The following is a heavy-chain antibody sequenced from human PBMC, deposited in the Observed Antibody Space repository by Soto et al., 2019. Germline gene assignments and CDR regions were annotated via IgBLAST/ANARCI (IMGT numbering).Heavy chain of an antibody. CDR2: INHSGST. Sequence: QVQLQQWGAGLLKPSETLSLTCAVYGGSFSGYYWSWIRQPPGKGLEWIGEINHSGSTNYRPSLKSRVTISVDTSKNQFSLKLSSVTAADTAVYYCAGYGSGSFSEYWGQGTLVTVSS. CDR3: AGYGSGSFSEY. V-gene: IGHV4-34*01. D-gene: IGHD3-10*01. J-gene: IGHJ4*02. CDR1: GGSFSGYY.